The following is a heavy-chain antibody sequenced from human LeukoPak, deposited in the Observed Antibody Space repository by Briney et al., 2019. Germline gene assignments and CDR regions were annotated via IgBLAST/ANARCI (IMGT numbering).Heavy chain of an antibody. CDR2: IYHSGST. J-gene: IGHJ4*02. CDR3: ARGDSSGYYYHY. V-gene: IGHV4-30-2*01. Sequence: KSSETLSLTCTVSGGSISSGGYYWSWIRQPPGKGLEWIGYIYHSGSTYYNPSLKSRVTISVDRSKNQFSLKLSSVTAADTAVYYCARGDSSGYYYHYWGQGTLVTVSS. D-gene: IGHD3-22*01. CDR1: GGSISSGGYY.